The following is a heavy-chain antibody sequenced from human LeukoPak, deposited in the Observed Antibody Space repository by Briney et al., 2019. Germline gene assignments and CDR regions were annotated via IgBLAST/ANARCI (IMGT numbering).Heavy chain of an antibody. J-gene: IGHJ4*02. CDR1: GYTFTGYY. Sequence: GASVKGSCKASGYTFTGYYMHWVRQAPGQGLEWMGWINPNSGGTNYAQKFQGRVTMTRDTSITTAYMELSRLRSDDTAVYYCARDRREVSYYGSGTFKFGENYFDYWGQGTLLTVSS. D-gene: IGHD3-10*01. CDR3: ARDRREVSYYGSGTFKFGENYFDY. CDR2: INPNSGGT. V-gene: IGHV1-2*02.